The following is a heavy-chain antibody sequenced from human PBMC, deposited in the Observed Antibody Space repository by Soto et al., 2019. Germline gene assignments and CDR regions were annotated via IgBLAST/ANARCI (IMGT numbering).Heavy chain of an antibody. J-gene: IGHJ4*02. Sequence: VPLLESGGRLVQPGGSLRLSCAASGFTFYSYAMTWVRQAPGKGLEWVSSISGNGGGTYYADSVKGRFTISRDNSKNTLNLHMNSLRAEDTAVYYCAKDLRGYGDFDYWGQGTLVTVSS. V-gene: IGHV3-23*01. CDR3: AKDLRGYGDFDY. D-gene: IGHD4-17*01. CDR1: GFTFYSYA. CDR2: ISGNGGGT.